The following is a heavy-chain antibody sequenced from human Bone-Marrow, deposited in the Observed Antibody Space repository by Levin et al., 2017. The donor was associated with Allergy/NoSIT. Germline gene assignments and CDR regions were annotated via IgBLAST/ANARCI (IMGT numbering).Heavy chain of an antibody. V-gene: IGHV4-34*01. CDR3: ACRYFGYYYYGMDV. D-gene: IGHD3-9*01. Sequence: SETLSLTCAVYGGSFSGYYWSWIRQPPGKGLEWIGEINHSGSTNYNPSLKSRVTISVDTSKNQFSLKLSSVTAADTAVYYCACRYFGYYYYGMDVWGQGTTVTVSS. CDR1: GGSFSGYY. CDR2: INHSGST. J-gene: IGHJ6*02.